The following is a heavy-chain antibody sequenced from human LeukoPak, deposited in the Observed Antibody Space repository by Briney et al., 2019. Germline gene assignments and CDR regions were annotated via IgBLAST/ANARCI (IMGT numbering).Heavy chain of an antibody. V-gene: IGHV3-33*01. Sequence: GRSLRLSSAASGFTFRSYGMHWVRQAPGEGLEWVAVIWYDGSNKNYADSVKGRFTISRDNSKNTLYLQMNSLRAEDTAVYYCARDRAAAMEYYYMDVWGKGTTVTVSS. CDR3: ARDRAAAMEYYYMDV. J-gene: IGHJ6*03. CDR1: GFTFRSYG. D-gene: IGHD2-2*01. CDR2: IWYDGSNK.